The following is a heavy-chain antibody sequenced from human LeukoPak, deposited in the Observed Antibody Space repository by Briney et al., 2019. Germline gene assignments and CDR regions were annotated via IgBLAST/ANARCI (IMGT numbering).Heavy chain of an antibody. Sequence: GGSLRLSCAASGFTFSSYGMSWVRQAPGKGLEWVSAISGSGGATYYADSVKGRFTISRDNSRNTLYLQMSSLRAEDTALYYCARAGLGAFDIWGQGTMVTVSS. V-gene: IGHV3-23*01. CDR3: ARAGLGAFDI. CDR1: GFTFSSYG. CDR2: ISGSGGAT. J-gene: IGHJ3*02.